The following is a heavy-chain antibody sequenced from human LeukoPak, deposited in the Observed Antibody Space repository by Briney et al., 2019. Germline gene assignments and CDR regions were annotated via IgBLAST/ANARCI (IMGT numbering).Heavy chain of an antibody. J-gene: IGHJ4*02. CDR1: GYTFTSYG. D-gene: IGHD3-22*01. CDR3: ARDQKTYYYDSSGPYYFDY. CDR2: ISAYNGNT. V-gene: IGHV1-18*01. Sequence: ASVKVSCKASGYTFTSYGISWVRQAPGQGLGWMGWISAYNGNTNYAQKLQGRVTMTTDTSTSTAYMELRSLRSDDTAVYYCARDQKTYYYDSSGPYYFDYWGQGTLVTVSS.